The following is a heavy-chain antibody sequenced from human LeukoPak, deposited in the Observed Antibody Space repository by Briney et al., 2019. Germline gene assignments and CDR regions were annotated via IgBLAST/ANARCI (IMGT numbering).Heavy chain of an antibody. CDR2: IVVGSGDT. J-gene: IGHJ3*02. Sequence: SVKVSCKASGFTFTSSAVQWVRQARGQRLEWIGWIVVGSGDTNSAQKFRERVTITRDMSTRTAYMELSSLRSEDTAVYYCGADSMPRGVFSYAFDIWGQGTMVTVSS. V-gene: IGHV1-58*01. D-gene: IGHD3-10*01. CDR3: GADSMPRGVFSYAFDI. CDR1: GFTFTSSA.